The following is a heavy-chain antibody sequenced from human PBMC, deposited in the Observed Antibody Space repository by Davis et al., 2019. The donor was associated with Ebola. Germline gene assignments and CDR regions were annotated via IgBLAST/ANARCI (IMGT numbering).Heavy chain of an antibody. Sequence: ASVKVSCNASGYTFTSYAMHWVRQAPGQRLEWMGWINAGNGNTKYSQKFQGRVTITRDTSASTAYMELSSLRSEDTAVYYCARDRRLLTGYYRSSLFDYWGQGTLVTVSS. D-gene: IGHD3-9*01. V-gene: IGHV1-3*01. CDR2: INAGNGNT. CDR3: ARDRRLLTGYYRSSLFDY. CDR1: GYTFTSYA. J-gene: IGHJ4*02.